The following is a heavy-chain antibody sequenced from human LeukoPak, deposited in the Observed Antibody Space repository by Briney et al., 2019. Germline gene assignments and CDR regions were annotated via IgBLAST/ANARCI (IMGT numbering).Heavy chain of an antibody. Sequence: GESLTISCKVSGYSLPNNCMGWMGSVRGKGLDWMGLIYPGYSEAKYSPSVQGQVTLSVDTSSSTAYLQLGGLRASDTAIYDCVRFALSSSLDHWGQGTLVTVSS. CDR2: IYPGYSEA. V-gene: IGHV5-51*01. CDR3: VRFALSSSLDH. D-gene: IGHD6-13*01. CDR1: GYSLPNNC. J-gene: IGHJ5*02.